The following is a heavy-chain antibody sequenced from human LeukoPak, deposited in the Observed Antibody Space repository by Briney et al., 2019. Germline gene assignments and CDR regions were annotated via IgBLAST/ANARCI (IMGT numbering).Heavy chain of an antibody. CDR1: GYILTSYN. CDR3: ARDGGHCSGGSCYTHFDY. V-gene: IGHV1-46*01. D-gene: IGHD2-15*01. J-gene: IGHJ4*02. CDR2: INPSGGDT. Sequence: ASVKVSCKASGYILTSYNMHWVRQAPGQGLEWLGIINPSGGDTKYAQKFQGRVTLTRDTSISTAYMELSRLRSDDTAVYYCARDGGHCSGGSCYTHFDYWGQGTLVTVSS.